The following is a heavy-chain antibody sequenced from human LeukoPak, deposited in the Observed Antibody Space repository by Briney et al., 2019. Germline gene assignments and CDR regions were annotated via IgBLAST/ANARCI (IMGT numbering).Heavy chain of an antibody. CDR1: GGSISSYY. Sequence: PSETLSLTCTVSGGSISSYYWSWIRQPAGKGLEWIGRTYTSGSTNYNPSLKSRVTMSVDTSKNQFSLKLSSVTAADTAVYYCARDRAAAATRFVHFDYWGQGTLVTVSS. D-gene: IGHD6-13*01. J-gene: IGHJ4*02. CDR2: TYTSGST. V-gene: IGHV4-4*07. CDR3: ARDRAAAATRFVHFDY.